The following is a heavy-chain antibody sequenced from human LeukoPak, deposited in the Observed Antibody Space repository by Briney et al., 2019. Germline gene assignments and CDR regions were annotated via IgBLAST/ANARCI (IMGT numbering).Heavy chain of an antibody. CDR2: INPNNGGT. CDR1: GYTFTGYY. J-gene: IGHJ5*02. V-gene: IGHV1-2*02. CDR3: ARAIRADRRGSWFDP. Sequence: ASVKVSCKASGYTFTGYYMHWVRQAPGQGLEWMGWINPNNGGTNYAQKFQGRVTMTRDTSISTAYMELSSLRSEDTAVYYCARAIRADRRGSWFDPWGQGTLVTVSS. D-gene: IGHD6-6*01.